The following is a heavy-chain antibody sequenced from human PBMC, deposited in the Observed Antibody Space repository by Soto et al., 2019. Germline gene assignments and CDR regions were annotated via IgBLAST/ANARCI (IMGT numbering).Heavy chain of an antibody. CDR3: VRENYYYGMDV. CDR2: INSGGTT. J-gene: IGHJ6*02. Sequence: PGGSLRLSCAASGFDASVNYMTWVRQAPGKGLEWVSAINSGGTTFYADSVKGRFTTSRDNSKNTLYLQMNSLRVEDTAMYYCVRENYYYGMDVWGQGTAVTVSS. V-gene: IGHV3-66*01. CDR1: GFDASVNY.